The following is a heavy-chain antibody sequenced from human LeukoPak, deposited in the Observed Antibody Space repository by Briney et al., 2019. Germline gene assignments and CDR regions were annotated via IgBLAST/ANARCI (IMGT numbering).Heavy chain of an antibody. CDR1: GGSISSYY. Sequence: PSETLSLTCTVSGGSISSYYWSWSRQPPGEGLGWIGYIYTSGSTTYNPSLKSRVTISVDTSKNPFSLKLSSVTAADTAVYYCAGRYGLDPHFDYWGQGTLVTVSS. D-gene: IGHD6-19*01. CDR3: AGRYGLDPHFDY. CDR2: IYTSGST. J-gene: IGHJ4*02. V-gene: IGHV4-4*09.